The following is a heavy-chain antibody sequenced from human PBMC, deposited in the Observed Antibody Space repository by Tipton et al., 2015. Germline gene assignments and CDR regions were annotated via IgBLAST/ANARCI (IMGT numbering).Heavy chain of an antibody. D-gene: IGHD5-24*01. CDR3: ARAEGWLQLASHFDY. CDR1: GGTVSSSYY. Sequence: TLSLTCTISGGTVSSSYYWGWIRQPPGKGLECIGTIYYSGSTYYNPSLKSRVTISVDTSKNQFSLKLSSVTAADTAVYYCARAEGWLQLASHFDYWGQGTLVTVSS. J-gene: IGHJ4*02. V-gene: IGHV4-39*01. CDR2: IYYSGST.